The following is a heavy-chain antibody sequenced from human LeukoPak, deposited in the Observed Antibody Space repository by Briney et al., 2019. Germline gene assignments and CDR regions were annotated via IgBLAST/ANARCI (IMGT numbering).Heavy chain of an antibody. J-gene: IGHJ2*01. CDR1: GFTFSIYT. D-gene: IGHD6-13*01. V-gene: IGHV3-21*01. CDR2: ISSGSSYI. CDR3: AREPPLAYSMPRRSWYFDL. Sequence: GGSLRLSYAASGFTFSIYTMNWVRLAPGKGLEWGSFISSGSSYIYYADSVKGRFTISRDNAKNSLNLQMSSLRAEDTAVYYCAREPPLAYSMPRRSWYFDLWGRGTLVTVSS.